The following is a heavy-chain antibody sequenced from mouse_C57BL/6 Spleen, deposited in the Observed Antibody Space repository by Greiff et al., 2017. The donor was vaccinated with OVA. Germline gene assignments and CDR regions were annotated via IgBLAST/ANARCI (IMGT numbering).Heavy chain of an antibody. V-gene: IGHV1-63*01. Sequence: VQLQQSGAELVRPGTSVKMSCKASGYTFTNYWIGWAKQRPGHGLEWIGDIYPGGGYTNYNEKFKGKATLTADQSSITAYMQFSSLTSEDSAIYYGARSVAWTAWFAYWGQGTLVTVSA. D-gene: IGHD1-1*02. CDR2: IYPGGGYT. CDR1: GYTFTNYW. CDR3: ARSVAWTAWFAY. J-gene: IGHJ3*01.